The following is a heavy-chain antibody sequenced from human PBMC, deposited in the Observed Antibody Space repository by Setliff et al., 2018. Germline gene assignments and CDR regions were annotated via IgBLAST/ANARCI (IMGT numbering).Heavy chain of an antibody. V-gene: IGHV3-21*01. CDR2: ISSSSSYI. CDR1: GFTFSGYY. CDR3: ASAGHSGSWFPFDAFHI. Sequence: GGSLRLSCAASGFTFSGYYMQWVRQAPGKGLEWVSSISSSSSYIYYADSVKGRFTISRDNAKNSLYLQMNSLRAEDTAVYYCASAGHSGSWFPFDAFHIWGLGTMVTVSS. D-gene: IGHD6-13*01. J-gene: IGHJ3*02.